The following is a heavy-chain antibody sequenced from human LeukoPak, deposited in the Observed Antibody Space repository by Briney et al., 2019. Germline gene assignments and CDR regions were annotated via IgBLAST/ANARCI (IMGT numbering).Heavy chain of an antibody. Sequence: GGSLRLSCAASGFTFSTSWMDWVRQAPGKGLEWVANIKEDGSVTHYVDSAKGRVTISRDNARSSLYLQMDSLRVEDTAIYYCSRSLNYWGPGILVTVSS. CDR3: SRSLNY. V-gene: IGHV3-7*01. J-gene: IGHJ4*02. CDR2: IKEDGSVT. CDR1: GFTFSTSW.